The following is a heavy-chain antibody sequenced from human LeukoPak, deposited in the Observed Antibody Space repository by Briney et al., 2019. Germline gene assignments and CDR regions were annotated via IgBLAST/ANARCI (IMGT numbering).Heavy chain of an antibody. D-gene: IGHD3-10*01. J-gene: IGHJ6*03. CDR2: IYTSGST. V-gene: IGHV4-61*02. CDR1: GGSISSGSYY. Sequence: PSQTLPLTCTVSGGSISSGSYYWSWIRQPAGKGLEWIGRIYTSGSTNYNPSLKSRVTISVDTSKNQFSLKLSSVTAADTAVYYCARQSGRLRRYYYYYMDVWGKGTTVTVSS. CDR3: ARQSGRLRRYYYYYMDV.